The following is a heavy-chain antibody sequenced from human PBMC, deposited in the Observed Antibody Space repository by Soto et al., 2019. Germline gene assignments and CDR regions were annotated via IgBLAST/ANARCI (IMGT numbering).Heavy chain of an antibody. CDR3: AKVGERGRRDY. CDR2: ISWNSGSI. Sequence: GGSLRLSCAASGFTFDDYAMHWVRQAPGKGLEWVSGISWNSGSIGYADSVKGRFTISRDNAKNSLYLQMNSLRAEDTALYYCAKVGERGRRDYWGQGTLVTVSS. CDR1: GFTFDDYA. V-gene: IGHV3-9*01. D-gene: IGHD3-16*01. J-gene: IGHJ4*02.